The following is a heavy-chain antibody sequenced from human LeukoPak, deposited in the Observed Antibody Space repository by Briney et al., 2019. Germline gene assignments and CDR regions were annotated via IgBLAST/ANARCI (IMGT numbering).Heavy chain of an antibody. V-gene: IGHV4-59*12. CDR1: GGSISTYY. J-gene: IGHJ6*03. CDR3: SRRLLNYYDNLTYGMTARPRRYYHYYMDV. Sequence: SETLSLTCTVSGGSISTYYWSWIRQPPGKGLEWIGYVFYSGNTIYNPSLKSRVSISEDTSKSQFSLRLNSVTAADTAVYYFSRRLLNYYDNLTYGMTARPRRYYHYYMDVWGIGTTVTVSS. CDR2: VFYSGNT. D-gene: IGHD3-22*01.